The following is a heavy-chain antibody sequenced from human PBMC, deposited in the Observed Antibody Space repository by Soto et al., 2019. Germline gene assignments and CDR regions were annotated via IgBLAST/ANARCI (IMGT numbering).Heavy chain of an antibody. CDR2: ISYDGSNK. CDR3: ARDGKQWPEGALAY. D-gene: IGHD6-19*01. V-gene: IGHV3-30-3*01. CDR1: GFTFSSYA. J-gene: IGHJ4*02. Sequence: ESGGGVVQPGRSLRLSCAASGFTFSSYAMHWVRQAPGKGLEWVAVISYDGSNKYYADSVKGRFTISRDNSKNTLYLQMNSLRAEDTAVYYCARDGKQWPEGALAYWGQGTLVTVSS.